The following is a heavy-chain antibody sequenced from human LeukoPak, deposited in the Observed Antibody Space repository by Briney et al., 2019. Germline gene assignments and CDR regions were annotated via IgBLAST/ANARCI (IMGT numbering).Heavy chain of an antibody. Sequence: GGSLRLSCAASGFTFSSYAMSWVRQAPGKGLEWVSAISGSGGSTYYADSVKGRFTISRDNSKNTLYLQMNSLRAEDTAVYYCAKDLLDIVVVPAAITMGYYYYGMDVWGQGTTVTVSS. CDR3: AKDLLDIVVVPAAITMGYYYYGMDV. V-gene: IGHV3-23*01. J-gene: IGHJ6*02. D-gene: IGHD2-2*02. CDR1: GFTFSSYA. CDR2: ISGSGGST.